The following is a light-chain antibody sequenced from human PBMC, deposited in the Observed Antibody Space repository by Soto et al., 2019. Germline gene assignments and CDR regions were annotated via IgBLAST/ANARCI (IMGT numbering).Light chain of an antibody. CDR3: SSYTSSTRV. J-gene: IGLJ3*02. V-gene: IGLV2-14*01. CDR2: EVS. CDR1: SSDIDDFNS. Sequence: QSALTQPASVSGSPGQSITISCTGISSDIDDFNSVSWYQQHPGRVPKLIIYEVSNRPLGVSNRFSGSKSGNTASLTISGLQTDDEADYYCSSYTSSTRVFGGGTQLTVL.